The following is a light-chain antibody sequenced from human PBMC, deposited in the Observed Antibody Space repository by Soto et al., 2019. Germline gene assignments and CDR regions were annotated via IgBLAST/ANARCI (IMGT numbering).Light chain of an antibody. CDR1: QGISNY. J-gene: IGKJ1*01. V-gene: IGKV1-13*02. CDR2: DAS. CDR3: QHMRT. Sequence: IQMTQSPSSLSASVGDRVTITCRASQGISNYLAWYQQKAGKAPKLLIYDASTLESGVPSRFSGSGFGTEFSLTISSLQPDDFGSYYCQHMRTFGQGTKVDIK.